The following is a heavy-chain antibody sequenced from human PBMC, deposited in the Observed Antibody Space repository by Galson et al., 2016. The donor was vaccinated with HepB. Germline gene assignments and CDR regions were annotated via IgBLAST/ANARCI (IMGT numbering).Heavy chain of an antibody. V-gene: IGHV3-30*18. Sequence: SLRLSCAASGFTFIDYGVHWVRRAPGEGLEWVAVISYDGRSKNYADSVKGRFTISRDNSKNTLYLQMNSLRAEDTAVYYCAKDRGGGLRLRYYGMDVWGQGTTVTVSS. D-gene: IGHD5-12*01. CDR1: GFTFIDYG. CDR3: AKDRGGGLRLRYYGMDV. CDR2: ISYDGRSK. J-gene: IGHJ6*02.